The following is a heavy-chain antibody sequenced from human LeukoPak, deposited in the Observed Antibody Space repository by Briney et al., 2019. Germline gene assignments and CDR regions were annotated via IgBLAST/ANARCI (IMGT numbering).Heavy chain of an antibody. CDR3: AKGGRGYSNDYFDS. CDR2: ISGSGGNT. CDR1: GFTFSSYA. J-gene: IGHJ4*02. Sequence: GGSLRLSCAASGFTFSSYAMRWVRQAPGKGLEWVSTISGSGGNTYYADSVKGRFTISRDNSKNTLYLQMNSLRAEDTAVYYRAKGGRGYSNDYFDSWGQGTLVTVSS. D-gene: IGHD4-11*01. V-gene: IGHV3-23*01.